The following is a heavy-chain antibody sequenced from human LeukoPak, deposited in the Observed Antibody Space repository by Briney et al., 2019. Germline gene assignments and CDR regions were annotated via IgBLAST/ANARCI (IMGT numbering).Heavy chain of an antibody. D-gene: IGHD1-1*01. CDR2: ISTYNGNT. CDR1: GYTFTSYG. Sequence: ASVKVSCKASGYTFTSYGISWVRQAPGQGLEWMGWISTYNGNTNYAQKLQGRVTMTTDTSTSTVYMELRSPRSDDTAVYYCARDLWGGQLERRVHDLNWFDPWGQGTLVTVSS. CDR3: ARDLWGGQLERRVHDLNWFDP. J-gene: IGHJ5*02. V-gene: IGHV1-18*04.